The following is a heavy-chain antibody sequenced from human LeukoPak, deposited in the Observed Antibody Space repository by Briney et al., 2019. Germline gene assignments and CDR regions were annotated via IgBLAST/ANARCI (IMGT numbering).Heavy chain of an antibody. Sequence: ASVKVSCKASGGTFSSYAISWVRQAPGQGLEWMGRIIPILGIANYAQKFQGRVTITADKSTSTAYMELSSLRSEDTAVYYCARGRNYGSGSYYEPLWNWGQGTLVTVSS. V-gene: IGHV1-69*04. J-gene: IGHJ4*02. CDR2: IIPILGIA. D-gene: IGHD3-10*01. CDR3: ARGRNYGSGSYYEPLWN. CDR1: GGTFSSYA.